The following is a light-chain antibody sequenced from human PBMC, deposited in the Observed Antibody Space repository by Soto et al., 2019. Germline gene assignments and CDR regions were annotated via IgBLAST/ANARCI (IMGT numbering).Light chain of an antibody. CDR3: CSYAGSYTYV. Sequence: QSALTQPRSVSGSPGQSVTISCTGTSSDVGGHDYVSWYQQHPGKAPKLMISSVNRRPSGVPDRFSGSKSGNTASLTISGLQAEDEADYYCCSYAGSYTYVFGGGTKVNVL. V-gene: IGLV2-11*01. CDR2: SVN. CDR1: SSDVGGHDY. J-gene: IGLJ1*01.